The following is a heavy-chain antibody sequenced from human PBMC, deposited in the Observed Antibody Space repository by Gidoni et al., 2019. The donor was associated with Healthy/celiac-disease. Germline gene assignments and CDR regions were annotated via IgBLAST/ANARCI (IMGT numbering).Heavy chain of an antibody. Sequence: QVQLQESGPGLVKPSETLSLTCTVSGGSISSYYWSWIRQPPGKGLDWIGYIYYSGSTNYNPSLKSRVTISVDTSKNQFSLKLSSVTAADTAVYYCAGHCSGGSCYSGYWYFDLWGRGTLVTVSS. CDR2: IYYSGST. J-gene: IGHJ2*01. CDR1: GGSISSYY. CDR3: AGHCSGGSCYSGYWYFDL. V-gene: IGHV4-59*01. D-gene: IGHD2-15*01.